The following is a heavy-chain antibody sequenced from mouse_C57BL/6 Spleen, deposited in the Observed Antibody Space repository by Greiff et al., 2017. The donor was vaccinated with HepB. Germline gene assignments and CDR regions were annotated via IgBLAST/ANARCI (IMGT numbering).Heavy chain of an antibody. J-gene: IGHJ2*01. Sequence: VQLQQSGPELVKPGASVKISCKASGYSFTGYYMNWVKQSPEKSLEWIGEINPSTGGTTYNQKFKAKATLTVDKSSSTAYMQLKSLTSEDSAVYYCARDYYGSSLYFDYWGQGTTLTVSS. V-gene: IGHV1-42*01. CDR1: GYSFTGYY. CDR3: ARDYYGSSLYFDY. D-gene: IGHD1-1*01. CDR2: INPSTGGT.